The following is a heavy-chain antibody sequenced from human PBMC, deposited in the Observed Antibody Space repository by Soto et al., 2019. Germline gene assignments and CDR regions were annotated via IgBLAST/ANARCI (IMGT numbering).Heavy chain of an antibody. CDR2: ISAYNGNT. V-gene: IGHV1-18*01. D-gene: IGHD3-10*01. CDR3: ARGSGRQIVSDEYSQH. Sequence: QVQLVQSGAEVKKPGASVKVSCKASGYTFTSYGISWVRQAPGQGLEWMGWISAYNGNTNYAKKLQGRVTMTTDTYTRTVYMELRSLRSDDTAVYYCARGSGRQIVSDEYSQHWGQGTLVTVSS. J-gene: IGHJ1*01. CDR1: GYTFTSYG.